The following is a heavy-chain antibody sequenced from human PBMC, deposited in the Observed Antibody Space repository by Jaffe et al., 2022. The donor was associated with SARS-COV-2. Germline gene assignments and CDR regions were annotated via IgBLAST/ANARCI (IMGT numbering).Heavy chain of an antibody. CDR3: ARAFNSAFDY. CDR2: INQDASQT. J-gene: IGHJ4*02. Sequence: EVQLVESGGGLVQPGGSLRLSCAATGFMFTNSWMSWVRQAPGKGLEWVANINQDASQTWYVDSVKGRFTISRDNAKNSLYLQMNSLRAEDTAVYYCARAFNSAFDYWGQGALVTVSS. D-gene: IGHD3-10*01. V-gene: IGHV3-7*01. CDR1: GFMFTNSW.